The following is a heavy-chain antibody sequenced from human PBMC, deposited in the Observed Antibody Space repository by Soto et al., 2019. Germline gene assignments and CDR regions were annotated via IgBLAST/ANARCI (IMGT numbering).Heavy chain of an antibody. CDR1: GFTFSSYG. V-gene: IGHV3-30*18. J-gene: IGHJ4*02. D-gene: IGHD6-6*01. Sequence: PGGSLRLSCAASGFTFSSYGMHWVRQAPGKGLEWVAVISYDGSNKYYADSVKGRFTISRDNSKNTLYLQMNSLRAEDTAVYYCAKPRSIAARPEWVDYWGQGTLVTVSS. CDR3: AKPRSIAARPEWVDY. CDR2: ISYDGSNK.